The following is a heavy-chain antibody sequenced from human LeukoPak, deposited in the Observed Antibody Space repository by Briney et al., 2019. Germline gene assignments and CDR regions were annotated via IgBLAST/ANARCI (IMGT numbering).Heavy chain of an antibody. J-gene: IGHJ4*02. CDR1: GFTFSSDG. Sequence: GGSLRLSCAASGFTFSSDGMHRVRQAPGKGLEWVAVISYDGSNKYYADSVKGRFTISRDNSKHTLYLQMNSLRAEDTAMYYCATLSYSSGRPFDYWGQGTLVTVSS. D-gene: IGHD6-19*01. CDR3: ATLSYSSGRPFDY. V-gene: IGHV3-30*03. CDR2: ISYDGSNK.